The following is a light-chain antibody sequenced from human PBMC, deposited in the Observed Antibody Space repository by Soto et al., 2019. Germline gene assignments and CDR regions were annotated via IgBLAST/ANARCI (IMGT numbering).Light chain of an antibody. CDR3: QQTYSALT. Sequence: DIQMTQSPSTLSASVGDRFTITCRASQSISGWLAWYQQKPGKAPKLLIYDASNLESGVPSRFSGSGYGTDFTLTISSLQPEDFATYYCQQTYSALTFGGGTKVDIK. CDR1: QSISGW. J-gene: IGKJ4*01. V-gene: IGKV1-5*01. CDR2: DAS.